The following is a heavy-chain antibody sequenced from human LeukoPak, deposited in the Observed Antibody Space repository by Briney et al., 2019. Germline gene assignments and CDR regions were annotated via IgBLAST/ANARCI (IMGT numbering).Heavy chain of an antibody. Sequence: GESLKISCKGSRYSFTSYWIGWVRQMPGKGLEWIGIIYPGDSDTRYSPSFQGQVTISVDKSISTAYLHWSSLKASDTAMYYCARHDLPVAGTEDWGQGTLVTVSS. V-gene: IGHV5-51*01. CDR2: IYPGDSDT. D-gene: IGHD6-13*01. J-gene: IGHJ4*02. CDR3: ARHDLPVAGTED. CDR1: RYSFTSYW.